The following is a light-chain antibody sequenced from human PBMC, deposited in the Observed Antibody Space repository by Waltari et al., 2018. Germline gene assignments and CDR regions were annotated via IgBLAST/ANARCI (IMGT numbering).Light chain of an antibody. CDR3: NSRDSSGTRVL. V-gene: IGLV3-19*01. Sequence: SSELTQDPSVSVALGQTVRITCQGDPLSDYYPNWYQQKPGQAPLLVIYGNDNRPSGIPDRFSGSRSENTGALTITGVQAEDEADYYCNSRDSSGTRVLFGGGTKLTVL. J-gene: IGLJ2*01. CDR2: GND. CDR1: PLSDYY.